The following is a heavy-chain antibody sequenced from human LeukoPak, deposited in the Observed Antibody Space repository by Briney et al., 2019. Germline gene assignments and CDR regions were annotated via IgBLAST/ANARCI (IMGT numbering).Heavy chain of an antibody. J-gene: IGHJ3*02. V-gene: IGHV2-70*11. CDR1: GFSLRSSGMC. CDR2: IDWDDDK. CDR3: ARTKVAATPLDAVDI. D-gene: IGHD2-15*01. Sequence: SGPALVKPTQTLTLTCTFSGFSLRSSGMCVSWIRQPPGKALEWLARIDWDDDKYYRTSLETRLTISKDTSKNQVVLTMTNMDPVDTATYYCARTKVAATPLDAVDIWGQGTMVTVSS.